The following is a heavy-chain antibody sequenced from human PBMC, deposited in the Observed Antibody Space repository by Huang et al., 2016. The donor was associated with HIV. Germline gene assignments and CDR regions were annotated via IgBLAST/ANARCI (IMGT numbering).Heavy chain of an antibody. CDR3: AKGSMANAFDI. J-gene: IGHJ3*02. V-gene: IGHV3-30*02. CDR1: GFTFSSYG. CDR2: IRYDGSNK. Sequence: QVQLVESGGGVVQPGGSLRLSCAASGFTFSSYGMPWVRQGPGKGLEWGEFIRYDGSNKYYADSVRGRFTIARDNSKNTLYPQMNSLRAEDTAVYYCAKGSMANAFDIWGQGTMVTVSS. D-gene: IGHD3-10*01.